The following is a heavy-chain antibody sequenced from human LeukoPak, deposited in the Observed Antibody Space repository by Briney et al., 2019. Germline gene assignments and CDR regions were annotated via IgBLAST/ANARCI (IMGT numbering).Heavy chain of an antibody. CDR2: INHSGST. CDR3: ARDYQGGYGDKTVDY. V-gene: IGHV4-34*01. D-gene: IGHD5-18*01. J-gene: IGHJ4*02. Sequence: SETLSLTCAVYGGSFSGYYWSWIRQPPGKGLEWIGEINHSGSTNYNPSLKSRVTISVDTSKNQFSLKLSSVTAADTAVYYCARDYQGGYGDKTVDYWGQGTLITVSS. CDR1: GGSFSGYY.